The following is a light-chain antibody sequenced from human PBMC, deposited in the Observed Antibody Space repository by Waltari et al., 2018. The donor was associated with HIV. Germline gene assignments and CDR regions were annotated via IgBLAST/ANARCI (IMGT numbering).Light chain of an antibody. V-gene: IGKV1D-12*01. Sequence: DIQLTQSPSSVSASVAHSVTIPCRASHDISTWLAWYQQKPGKAPNLLLSGSSYLESGVPSRFSGSESGTTFTLTINSLQTEDFATYFCQQTNTFPWTFGQGTRVDIK. CDR1: HDISTW. J-gene: IGKJ1*01. CDR2: GSS. CDR3: QQTNTFPWT.